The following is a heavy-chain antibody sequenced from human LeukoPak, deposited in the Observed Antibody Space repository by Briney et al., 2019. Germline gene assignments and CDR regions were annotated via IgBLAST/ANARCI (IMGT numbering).Heavy chain of an antibody. V-gene: IGHV3-11*06. Sequence: GGSLRLSCAVSGFTFSDYYMSWIRQAPGRGLEWVSYISSSSTYTKYADSVEGRVTISRDNAKNSLYLQMNSLRAEDTAVYYCALHSSSWTIDSWGQGTLVTVSS. CDR3: ALHSSSWTIDS. CDR2: ISSSSTYT. D-gene: IGHD6-13*01. J-gene: IGHJ4*02. CDR1: GFTFSDYY.